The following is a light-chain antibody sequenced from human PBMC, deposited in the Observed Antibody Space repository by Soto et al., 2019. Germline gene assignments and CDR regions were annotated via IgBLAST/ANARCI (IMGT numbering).Light chain of an antibody. CDR1: QSVSSSS. V-gene: IGKV3-20*01. CDR3: QQYGSSPWA. J-gene: IGKJ1*01. CDR2: GAS. Sequence: EIVLTQSPGTRSLSPGERATLSCRASQSVSSSSIAWYQQKPGQGPRLLIYGASSRATGIPDRFSGSGSGTDFTLTISRLEPEDFAVYYCQQYGSSPWAFGQGTKVEIK.